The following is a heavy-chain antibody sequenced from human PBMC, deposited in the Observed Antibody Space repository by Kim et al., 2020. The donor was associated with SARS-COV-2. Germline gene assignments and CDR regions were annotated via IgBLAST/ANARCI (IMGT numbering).Heavy chain of an antibody. CDR2: TYYRSRWSN. D-gene: IGHD3-10*01. V-gene: IGHV6-1*01. CDR3: AREKWSSGIPSDY. CDR1: GVSVSSNSAT. Sequence: SQTLSLTCAISGVSVSSNSATWHWIRQSPSRGLEWLGRTYYRSRWSNDYAMSVKSRITINPDPSKNQFSLQLNSVTPEDTAVYYCAREKWSSGIPSDYWGQGTLVTVSS. J-gene: IGHJ4*02.